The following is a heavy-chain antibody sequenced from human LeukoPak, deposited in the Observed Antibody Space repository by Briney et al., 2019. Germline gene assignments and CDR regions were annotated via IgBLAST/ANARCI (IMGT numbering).Heavy chain of an antibody. J-gene: IGHJ4*02. CDR2: VDSSARS. CDR3: ARHAGDGYNRIQAPMVY. Sequence: SATLSPTCTVSGGSISSCIYYWGWIRQPPLKRLERIGRVDSSARSYSTPPLKIRVTISVSTTNNHFSLKRRSVTAAATHVYYCARHAGDGYNRIQAPMVYCGQGTLATVSS. D-gene: IGHD5-24*01. CDR1: GGSISSCIYY. V-gene: IGHV4-39*01.